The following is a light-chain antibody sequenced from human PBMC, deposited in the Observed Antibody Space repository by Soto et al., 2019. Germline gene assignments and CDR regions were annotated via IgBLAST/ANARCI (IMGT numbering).Light chain of an antibody. Sequence: QSVLTQPDSVSGSPGQSITISCSGTSSDVGGYNYVSWYQHHPGKAPKLLIYEVSHRPSGVSNRFSGSKSGNTASLTISGLQAEDEADYYCNSYTSSTTLVFGGGTKVTVL. V-gene: IGLV2-14*01. CDR2: EVS. J-gene: IGLJ2*01. CDR1: SSDVGGYNY. CDR3: NSYTSSTTLV.